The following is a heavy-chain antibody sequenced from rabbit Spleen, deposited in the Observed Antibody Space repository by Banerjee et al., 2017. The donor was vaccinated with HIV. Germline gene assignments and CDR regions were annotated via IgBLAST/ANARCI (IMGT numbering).Heavy chain of an antibody. CDR1: GFSFSSSYY. Sequence: QEQLEESGGGLVQPEGSLTLTCTASGFSFSSSYYMCWVRRAQGKGLEWIACIYTGSSGSTAYESWAKGRFSISTSSATTVTLQMTSLSAAATASYFCARSTSAAYDLWGQGTLVTVS. D-gene: IGHD6-1*01. CDR2: IYTGSSGST. V-gene: IGHV1S45*01. J-gene: IGHJ3*01. CDR3: ARSTSAAYDL.